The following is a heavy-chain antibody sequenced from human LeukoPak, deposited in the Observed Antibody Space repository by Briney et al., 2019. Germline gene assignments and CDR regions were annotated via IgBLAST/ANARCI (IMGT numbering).Heavy chain of an antibody. CDR2: FDPEDGET. CDR1: GYTLTELS. D-gene: IGHD3/OR15-3a*01. CDR3: ATGAPEDYYFDY. J-gene: IGHJ4*02. V-gene: IGHV1-24*01. Sequence: ASVKVSCKVSGYTLTELSMHWVRQAPGKGLEWMGGFDPEDGETIYAQKFQGRVAMTEDTSTDTAYMELSSLRSEDTAVYYCATGAPEDYYFDYWGQGTLVTVSS.